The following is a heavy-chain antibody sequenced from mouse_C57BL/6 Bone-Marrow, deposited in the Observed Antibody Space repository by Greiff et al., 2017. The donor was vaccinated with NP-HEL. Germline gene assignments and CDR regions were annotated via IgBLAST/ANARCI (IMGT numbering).Heavy chain of an antibody. Sequence: EVQLVESEGGLVQPGSSMKLSCTASGFTFSDYYMAWVRQVPEKGLEWVANINYDGSSTYYLDSLKSRFIISRDNAKNILYLQMSSLKSEDTATYYCARADYYGSSPYWYFDVWGTGTTVTVSS. CDR1: GFTFSDYY. J-gene: IGHJ1*03. V-gene: IGHV5-16*01. CDR3: ARADYYGSSPYWYFDV. D-gene: IGHD1-1*01. CDR2: INYDGSST.